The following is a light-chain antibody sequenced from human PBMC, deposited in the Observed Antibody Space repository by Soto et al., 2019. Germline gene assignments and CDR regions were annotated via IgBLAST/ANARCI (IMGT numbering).Light chain of an antibody. J-gene: IGLJ3*02. Sequence: QSVLTQPASVSGSPGQSITISCTGTSSDVGGYNYVSWYQHHPGQAPKLIIYDVSNRPSGVSNRFSGSKSGNTASLTISGLQAEDEADYYCTSYSSSSTEFGGGTKLTVL. CDR3: TSYSSSSTE. V-gene: IGLV2-14*01. CDR2: DVS. CDR1: SSDVGGYNY.